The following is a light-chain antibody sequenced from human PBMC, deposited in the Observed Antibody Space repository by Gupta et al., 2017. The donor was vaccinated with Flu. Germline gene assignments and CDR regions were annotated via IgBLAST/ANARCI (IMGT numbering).Light chain of an antibody. CDR1: QGISNY. V-gene: IGKV1-27*01. CDR3: QKYDSAPPGLT. J-gene: IGKJ4*01. CDR2: TAS. Sequence: IQMTQPPPSLSASVGDRVTITCRASQGISNYLAWYQQQPGTVPKLLIYTASALQSGVPSRFSGSGSGTDFTLTISSLQPEDVATYYCQKYDSAPPGLTFGGGTKVEIK.